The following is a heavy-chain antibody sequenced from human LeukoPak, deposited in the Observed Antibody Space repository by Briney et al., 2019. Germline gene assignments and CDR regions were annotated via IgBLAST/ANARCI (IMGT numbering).Heavy chain of an antibody. CDR2: ISGSGGST. V-gene: IGHV3-23*01. J-gene: IGHJ4*02. Sequence: GGYLRLSCAASGFPFSSYAMSWVRQAPGKGLEWVSAISGSGGSTYYADSVKGRFTISRDNSKYTLYLQMNSLRGEDTAVYYCAKVGRPFDYWGQGTLVTVSS. CDR1: GFPFSSYA. CDR3: AKVGRPFDY.